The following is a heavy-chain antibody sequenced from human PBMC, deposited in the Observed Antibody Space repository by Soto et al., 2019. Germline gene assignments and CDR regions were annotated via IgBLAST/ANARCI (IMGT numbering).Heavy chain of an antibody. CDR1: GFTFSSYG. D-gene: IGHD2-2*02. CDR3: ARDRGYCSSTSCYTDYYYDMDV. CDR2: IWYDGSHK. J-gene: IGHJ6*02. Sequence: PGGSLRLSCAASGFTFSSYGMYWVRQAPGKGLEWVALIWYDGSHKYYAGSVKGRFTISRDNSKNTLYLQMNSLRAEDTAVYYCARDRGYCSSTSCYTDYYYDMDVWGQGTTVTVSS. V-gene: IGHV3-33*07.